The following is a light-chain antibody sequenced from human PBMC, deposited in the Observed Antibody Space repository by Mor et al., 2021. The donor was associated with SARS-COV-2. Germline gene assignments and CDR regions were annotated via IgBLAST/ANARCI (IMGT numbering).Light chain of an antibody. V-gene: IGLV2-23*02. J-gene: IGLJ1*01. CDR1: SSDVGNYDL. CDR2: EVT. Sequence: CTGGSSDVGNYDLVSWFQQYPGTAPKLIISEVTKRPSGVSDRFSGSKSGNTASLTISELQADDEADYYCYSYAGKNTFVFGTGTK. CDR3: YSYAGKNTFV.